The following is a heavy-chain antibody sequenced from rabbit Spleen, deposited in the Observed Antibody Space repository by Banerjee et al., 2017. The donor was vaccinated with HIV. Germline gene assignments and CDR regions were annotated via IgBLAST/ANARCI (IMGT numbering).Heavy chain of an antibody. CDR2: INAATGKP. J-gene: IGHJ4*01. V-gene: IGHV1S45*01. CDR3: ARDLVGVIGWNFYL. D-gene: IGHD1-1*01. CDR1: GFSFGDRDV. Sequence: QEQLVESGGGLVQPTGSLTLTCKASGFSFGDRDVMCWVRQAPGKGLEWIACINAATGKPVYATWAKDRFTISRTSSTTVTLRMTSLTAADRAAYFCARDLVGVIGWNFYLWGPGTLVTVS.